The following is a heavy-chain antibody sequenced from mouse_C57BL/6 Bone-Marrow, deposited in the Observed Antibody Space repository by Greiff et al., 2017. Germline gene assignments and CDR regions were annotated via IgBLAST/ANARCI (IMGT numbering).Heavy chain of an antibody. CDR3: ARAYYGSSYSWFAY. D-gene: IGHD1-1*01. CDR1: GYTFTSYW. CDR2: IDPNSGGT. Sequence: QVQLQQPGAELVKPGASVKLSCKASGYTFTSYWMHWVKQRPGLGLEWIGRIDPNSGGTKYNEKFKSKATLTVDKPSSTAYMQLSSLTSEDSAVYYCARAYYGSSYSWFAYWGQGTLFTVSA. V-gene: IGHV1-72*01. J-gene: IGHJ3*01.